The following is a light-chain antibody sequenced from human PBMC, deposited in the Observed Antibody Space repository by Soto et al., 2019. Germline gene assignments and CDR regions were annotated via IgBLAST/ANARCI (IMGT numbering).Light chain of an antibody. Sequence: QSALTQPASVSGSPGQSITISCTGTSSDVGGYNYVSWYQQHPGKAPNLIIFDVSNRPSGVSNRFSGSKSGNSASLTISELQAEDEADYYCSSYTGSNTPVVFGGGTKLTVL. J-gene: IGLJ2*01. CDR3: SSYTGSNTPVV. V-gene: IGLV2-14*01. CDR1: SSDVGGYNY. CDR2: DVS.